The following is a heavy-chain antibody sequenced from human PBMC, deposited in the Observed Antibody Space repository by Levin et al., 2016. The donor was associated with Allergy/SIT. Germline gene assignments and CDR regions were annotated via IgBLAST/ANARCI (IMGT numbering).Heavy chain of an antibody. CDR3: ARLGATTNSSSWYFPEIYYYYYGMDV. D-gene: IGHD6-13*01. Sequence: WIRQPPGKGLEWIGSIYYSGSTYYNPSLKSRVTISVDTSKNQFSLKLSSVTAADTAVYYCARLGATTNSSSWYFPEIYYYYYGMDVWGQGTTVTVSS. V-gene: IGHV4-39*01. CDR2: IYYSGST. J-gene: IGHJ6*02.